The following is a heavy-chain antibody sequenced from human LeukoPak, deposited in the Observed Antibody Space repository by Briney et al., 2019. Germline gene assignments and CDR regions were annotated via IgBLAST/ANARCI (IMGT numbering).Heavy chain of an antibody. D-gene: IGHD6-19*01. Sequence: ASVNVSCKASGYTFTTYAMNWVRQAPGQGLEWMGGINTNTGNPTYAQGFTGRFVFSLDTSVSTAYLQISSLKAEDTAVYYCARDLSPRGSGWYFDYWGQGTLVTVSS. CDR1: GYTFTTYA. J-gene: IGHJ4*02. CDR3: ARDLSPRGSGWYFDY. V-gene: IGHV7-4-1*02. CDR2: INTNTGNP.